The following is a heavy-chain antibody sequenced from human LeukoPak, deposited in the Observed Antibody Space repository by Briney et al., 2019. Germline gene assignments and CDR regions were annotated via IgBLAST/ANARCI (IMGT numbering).Heavy chain of an antibody. Sequence: ASVKVSCKVSGYTLTELSMHWVRQAPGKGLEWMRGFDPEDGETIYAQKFQGRVTMTEDTSTDTAYMELSSLRSVDTAVYYCATARGPYDSSGYYAFWGQGTLVTVSS. V-gene: IGHV1-24*01. CDR3: ATARGPYDSSGYYAF. J-gene: IGHJ4*02. CDR1: GYTLTELS. CDR2: FDPEDGET. D-gene: IGHD3-22*01.